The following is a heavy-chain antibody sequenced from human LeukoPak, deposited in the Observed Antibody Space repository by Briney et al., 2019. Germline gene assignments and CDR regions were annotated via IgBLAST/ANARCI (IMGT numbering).Heavy chain of an antibody. CDR3: AKDRGYYFDY. J-gene: IGHJ4*02. Sequence: GGSLRLSCAASGFTFSSYGMHWVRQAPGKGLEWVTVIRYDGSKKYYADSVKGRFTISRDNSKNTLYLQMNSLRAEDTAVYYCAKDRGYYFDYWGQGTLVTVSS. CDR2: IRYDGSKK. CDR1: GFTFSSYG. V-gene: IGHV3-30*02. D-gene: IGHD3-10*01.